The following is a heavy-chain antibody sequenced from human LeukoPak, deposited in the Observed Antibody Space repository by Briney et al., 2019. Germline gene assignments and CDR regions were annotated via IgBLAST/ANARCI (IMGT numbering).Heavy chain of an antibody. Sequence: PGGSLRLSCAASGFTFSSYAMSWVRQAPGKGLKWVSTINDNGDGTYYADSVKGRFTISRDNSYNTVSLQMNSLGDEDTGVYYCAKGLRTGVGPYMGYHYYMDVWGKGATVTVSS. J-gene: IGHJ6*03. CDR2: INDNGDGT. D-gene: IGHD3-16*01. CDR1: GFTFSSYA. CDR3: AKGLRTGVGPYMGYHYYMDV. V-gene: IGHV3-23*01.